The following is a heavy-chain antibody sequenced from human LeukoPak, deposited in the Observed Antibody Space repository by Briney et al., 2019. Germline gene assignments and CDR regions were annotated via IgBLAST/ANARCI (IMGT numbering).Heavy chain of an antibody. CDR3: AREASTYYYDSSGYYPNWFDP. CDR2: IYYSGST. J-gene: IGHJ5*02. Sequence: SETLSLACTVSGGSISSSSYYWGWIRQPPGKWLDWIGSIYYSGSTYYNPSLKSRVTISVDTSKNQFSLKLSSVTAADTAVYYCAREASTYYYDSSGYYPNWFDPWGQGTLVTVSS. D-gene: IGHD3-22*01. V-gene: IGHV4-39*02. CDR1: GGSISSSSYY.